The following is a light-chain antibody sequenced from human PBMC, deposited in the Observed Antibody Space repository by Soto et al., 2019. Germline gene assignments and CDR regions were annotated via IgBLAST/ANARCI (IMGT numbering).Light chain of an antibody. J-gene: IGKJ1*01. CDR1: QTVSSNY. V-gene: IGKV3-20*01. CDR2: GAS. CDR3: QQYTDWPLT. Sequence: EIILTQSPDTLSLSPGERATLSCRASQTVSSNYLAWCQQRPGQAPRLLIYGASTRAAGIPDRFSGSGSGTDFTLTISRLGPEDFAVYYCQQYTDWPLTFGQGTKVDIK.